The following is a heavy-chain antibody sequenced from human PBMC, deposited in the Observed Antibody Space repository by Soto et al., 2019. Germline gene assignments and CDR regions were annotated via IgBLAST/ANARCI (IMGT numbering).Heavy chain of an antibody. CDR2: IRSKANSYAT. CDR1: GFTFSGSA. V-gene: IGHV3-73*01. CDR3: TRLGDPFDAFDI. J-gene: IGHJ3*02. Sequence: PGGSLRLSCAASGFTFSGSAMHWVRQASGKGLEWVDRIRSKANSYATAYAASVKGRFTISRDDSKNTAYLQMNSLKTEDTAVYYCTRLGDPFDAFDIWGQGTMVTVSS. D-gene: IGHD3-16*01.